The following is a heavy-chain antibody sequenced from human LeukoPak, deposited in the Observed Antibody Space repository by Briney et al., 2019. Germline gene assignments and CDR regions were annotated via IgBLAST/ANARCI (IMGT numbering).Heavy chain of an antibody. CDR1: GYTFTDHY. CDR3: CRNDGNWFDP. CDR2: IIPIFGTA. V-gene: IGHV1-69*05. J-gene: IGHJ5*02. D-gene: IGHD1-1*01. Sequence: SVKVSCKASGYTFTDHYLHWVRQAPGQGLEWMGGIIPIFGTANYAQKFQGRVTITTDESTSTAYMELSSLRSEDTAVYYCCRNDGNWFDPWGQGTLVTVSS.